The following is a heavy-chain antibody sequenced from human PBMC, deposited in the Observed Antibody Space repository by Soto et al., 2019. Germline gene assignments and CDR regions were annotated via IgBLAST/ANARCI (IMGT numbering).Heavy chain of an antibody. Sequence: GGSLRLSCAASGFTFSSYAMSWVRQAPGKGLEWVSAISGSGGSTYYADSVKGRFTISRDNSKNTLYLQMNSLRAEDTAVYYCAKDLGAEFLRVFGVVTLYYGMDVWGQGTTVTVSS. CDR1: GFTFSSYA. CDR3: AKDLGAEFLRVFGVVTLYYGMDV. D-gene: IGHD3-3*01. J-gene: IGHJ6*02. CDR2: ISGSGGST. V-gene: IGHV3-23*01.